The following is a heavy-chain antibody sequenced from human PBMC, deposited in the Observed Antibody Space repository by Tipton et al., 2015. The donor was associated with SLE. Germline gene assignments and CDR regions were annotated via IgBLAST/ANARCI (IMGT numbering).Heavy chain of an antibody. CDR2: MNPNSGYT. J-gene: IGHJ4*02. CDR3: AREGDGFDY. D-gene: IGHD2-8*01. Sequence: QVQLVQSGAEVKKPGASVKVSCKASGYTFTSYDINWVRHATGQGLEWMGWMNPNSGYTGYPQRFQGRVTMTRNTSISTAYMELSSLSSEDTAVYYCAREGDGFDYWGQGTLVTVSS. CDR1: GYTFTSYD. V-gene: IGHV1-8*01.